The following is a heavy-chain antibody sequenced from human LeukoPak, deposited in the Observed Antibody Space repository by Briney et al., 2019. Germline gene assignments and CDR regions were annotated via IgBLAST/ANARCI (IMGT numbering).Heavy chain of an antibody. V-gene: IGHV4-30-4*08. CDR1: GGSISSGDYY. J-gene: IGHJ5*02. Sequence: SQTLSLTCTVSGGSISSGDYYWSWIRQPPGKGLEWIGYIYYSGSTYYNPSLKSRVTISVDTSKNQFSLKLSSVTAADTAVYYCARGDRSRSGDWFDPWGQGTLATVSS. CDR2: IYYSGST. D-gene: IGHD1-26*01. CDR3: ARGDRSRSGDWFDP.